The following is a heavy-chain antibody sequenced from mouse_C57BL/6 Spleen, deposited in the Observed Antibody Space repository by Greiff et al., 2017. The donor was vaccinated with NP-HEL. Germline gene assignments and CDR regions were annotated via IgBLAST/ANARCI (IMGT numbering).Heavy chain of an antibody. J-gene: IGHJ4*01. V-gene: IGHV1-18*01. CDR2: INPNNGGT. Sequence: EVQLQQSGPELVKPVASVKIPCKASGYTFTDYNMDWVKQSHGKSLEWIGDINPNNGGTIYNQKFKGKATLTVDKSSSTAYMELRSLTSEDTAVYYCARREGYYARDYWGQGTSVTVSS. CDR1: GYTFTDYN. CDR3: ARREGYYARDY.